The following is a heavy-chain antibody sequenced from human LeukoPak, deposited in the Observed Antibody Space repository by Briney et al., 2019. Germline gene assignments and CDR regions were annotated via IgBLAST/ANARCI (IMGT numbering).Heavy chain of an antibody. Sequence: AEGSLRLSCAASGFTFSNAWMSWVRQAPGKGLEWVGRIKSKTDGGTTDYGAPVKGRFAISRDDSKNTLYLQMNSLKTEDTAVYYCTAGSWFGPWGQGTLVTVSS. V-gene: IGHV3-15*01. J-gene: IGHJ5*02. CDR2: IKSKTDGGTT. CDR1: GFTFSNAW. CDR3: TAGSWFGP.